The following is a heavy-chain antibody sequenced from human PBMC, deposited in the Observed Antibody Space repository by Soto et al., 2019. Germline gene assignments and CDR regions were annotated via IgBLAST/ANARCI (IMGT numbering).Heavy chain of an antibody. Sequence: QVQLQESGPGLVKPSQTLSLTCTVSGGSISSGGYYWSWIRQHPGKGLEWIGYIYYSGSTYYNPSLKSRVTISVDTSKNQFSLKLSSVTAADTAVYYCARDSPGHPLVRSYYYYGMDVWGQGTTVTVSS. D-gene: IGHD6-13*01. V-gene: IGHV4-31*03. CDR3: ARDSPGHPLVRSYYYYGMDV. CDR2: IYYSGST. CDR1: GGSISSGGYY. J-gene: IGHJ6*02.